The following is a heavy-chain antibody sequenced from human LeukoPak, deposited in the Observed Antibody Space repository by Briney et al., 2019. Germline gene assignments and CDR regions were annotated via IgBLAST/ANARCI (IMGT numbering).Heavy chain of an antibody. V-gene: IGHV3-30*04. J-gene: IGHJ4*02. D-gene: IGHD1-26*01. Sequence: PGRSLRLSCAASGFTFSSYAMHWVRQAPGKGLEWVAVISYDGSNKYYADSVKGRFTISRDNSKNTLYLQMNSLRAEDTAVYYCARGGVTHYIDYWRRGTLVTDSS. CDR1: GFTFSSYA. CDR2: ISYDGSNK. CDR3: ARGGVTHYIDY.